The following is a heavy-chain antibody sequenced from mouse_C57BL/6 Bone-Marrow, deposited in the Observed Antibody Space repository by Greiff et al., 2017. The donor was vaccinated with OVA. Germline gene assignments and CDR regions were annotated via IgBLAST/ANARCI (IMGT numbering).Heavy chain of an antibody. CDR1: GFSLTSYG. V-gene: IGHV2-6-1*01. CDR3: ARHSNYGCYWYFDV. J-gene: IGHJ1*03. Sequence: VQGVESGPGLVAPSQSLSITCTVSGFSLTSYGVHWVRQPPGQGLEWLVVIWSDGSTTYNSALKSRLSISKDNSKSQVFLKMNSLQSDDTAMYYCARHSNYGCYWYFDVWGTGTTVTAS. CDR2: IWSDGST. D-gene: IGHD2-5*01.